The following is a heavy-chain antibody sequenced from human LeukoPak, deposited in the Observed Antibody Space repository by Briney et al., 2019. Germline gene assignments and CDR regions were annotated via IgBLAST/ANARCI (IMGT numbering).Heavy chain of an antibody. CDR1: GYTFTSYD. CDR2: MNPNSGNT. D-gene: IGHD3-3*01. CDR3: ARDVGTIFGEGYYYMDV. J-gene: IGHJ6*03. Sequence: ASVKVSCKASGYTFTSYDINWVRQATGQGLEWMGWMNPNSGNTGYAQKFQGRVTITRNTSISTAYMELSGLRSEDTAVYYCARDVGTIFGEGYYYMDVWGKGTTVTVSS. V-gene: IGHV1-8*03.